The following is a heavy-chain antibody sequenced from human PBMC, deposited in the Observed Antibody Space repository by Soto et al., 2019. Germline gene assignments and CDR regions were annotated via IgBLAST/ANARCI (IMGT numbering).Heavy chain of an antibody. D-gene: IGHD3-10*01. CDR1: GGTFSSYA. V-gene: IGHV1-69*06. J-gene: IGHJ6*02. CDR2: IIPIFGTA. Sequence: SVKVSCKASGGTFSSYAISWVRQAPGQGLEWMGGIIPIFGTANYAQKFQGRVTIAADKSTSTAYMELSSLRSEDTAVYYCARSTYYYGSGSYYKMTWYYYYGMDVWGQGTTVTVSS. CDR3: ARSTYYYGSGSYYKMTWYYYYGMDV.